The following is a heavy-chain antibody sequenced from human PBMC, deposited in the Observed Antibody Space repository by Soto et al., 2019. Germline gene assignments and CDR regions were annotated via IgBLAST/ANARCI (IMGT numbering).Heavy chain of an antibody. V-gene: IGHV1-18*04. CDR1: GYTFSSHG. J-gene: IGHJ6*02. D-gene: IGHD3-3*01. CDR2: ISGYNGNT. Sequence: ASVKVSCKASGYTFSSHGINWVRQAPGQGLEWMGWISGYNGNTNYPQKFQGRVTLTRDTSINTAYMELTRLTSDDTAVYFCARAILQNLYYYYAMDVWGQGTTVTVSS. CDR3: ARAILQNLYYYYAMDV.